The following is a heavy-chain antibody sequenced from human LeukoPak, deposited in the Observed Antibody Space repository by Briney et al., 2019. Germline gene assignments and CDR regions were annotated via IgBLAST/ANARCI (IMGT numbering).Heavy chain of an antibody. V-gene: IGHV4-59*01. CDR2: IQYSGTT. CDR1: IGSITGYY. CDR3: ARDRAAGTLDF. J-gene: IGHJ4*02. D-gene: IGHD6-13*01. Sequence: SETLSLTSTVSIGSITGYYWAWIRQPPGKGLEWIGYIQYSGTTEYNPSLASRASISVDTAKDQFSLNLRSVTAADTAVYYCARDRAAGTLDFWCQGNLVTVSS.